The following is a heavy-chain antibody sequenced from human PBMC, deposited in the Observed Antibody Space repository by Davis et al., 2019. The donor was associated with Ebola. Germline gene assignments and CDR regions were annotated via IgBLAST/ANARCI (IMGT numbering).Heavy chain of an antibody. CDR2: IWYDGSRK. CDR1: GFTLSSYW. Sequence: PGGSLRLSCAASGFTLSSYWMHWVRQAPDKGLEWVAVIWYDGSRKYYGDSVKGRFTISRDNSNNLLYLQMNSLRAEDTAVYYCAIPDCSGANCYSVYIKNWGQGTLVTVSS. J-gene: IGHJ4*02. V-gene: IGHV3-33*08. D-gene: IGHD2-15*01. CDR3: AIPDCSGANCYSVYIKN.